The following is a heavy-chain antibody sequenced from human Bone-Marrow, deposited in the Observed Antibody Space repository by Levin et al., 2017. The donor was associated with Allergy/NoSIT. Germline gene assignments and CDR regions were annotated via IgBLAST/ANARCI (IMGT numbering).Heavy chain of an antibody. V-gene: IGHV3-33*01. CDR2: IWYDGSNK. CDR3: ARDPWSGYYLFDY. J-gene: IGHJ4*02. CDR1: GFTFSSYG. D-gene: IGHD3-3*01. Sequence: PGESLKISCAASGFTFSSYGMHWVRQAPGKGLEWVAVIWYDGSNKYYADSVKGRFTISRDNSKNTLYLQMNSLRAEDTAVYYCARDPWSGYYLFDYWGQGTLVTVSS.